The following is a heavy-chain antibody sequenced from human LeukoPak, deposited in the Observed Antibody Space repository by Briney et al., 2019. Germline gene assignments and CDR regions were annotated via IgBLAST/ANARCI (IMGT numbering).Heavy chain of an antibody. CDR1: GFTFSDYY. J-gene: IGHJ5*02. CDR2: ISSSGSTI. D-gene: IGHD5-18*01. V-gene: IGHV3-11*01. CDR3: ARDRDVDTAMVLFDP. Sequence: GGSLRLSCAASGFTFSDYYMSWIRQAPGKGLEWVSYISSSGSTIYYADSVKGRFTISRENAKNSLYLQMNSLRAEDTAVYYCARDRDVDTAMVLFDPWGQGTLVTVSS.